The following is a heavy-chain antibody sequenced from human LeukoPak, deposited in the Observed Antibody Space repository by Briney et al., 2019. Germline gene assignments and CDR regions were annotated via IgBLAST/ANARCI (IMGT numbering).Heavy chain of an antibody. CDR1: GGSTTGYF. V-gene: IGHV4-59*01. J-gene: IGHJ5*02. D-gene: IGHD2-2*01. Sequence: SETLSLTCSVSGGSTTGYFWTWIRQPPGKGPEWIGYVYYKGDTSYSPSLESRVTISVDTSKKQFSLKLSSVTAADTAVYYCARGQGCSSTSCYGWFDPWGQGTLVTVSS. CDR3: ARGQGCSSTSCYGWFDP. CDR2: VYYKGDT.